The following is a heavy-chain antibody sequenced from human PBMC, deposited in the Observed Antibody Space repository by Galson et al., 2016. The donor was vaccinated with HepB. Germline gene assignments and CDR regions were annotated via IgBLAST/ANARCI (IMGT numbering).Heavy chain of an antibody. Sequence: SETLSLTCIVSGDSMNNYYWSWVRQSPGKGLEWIGYIHYGGNTNYSPSLRSRVSISIDTSKRQFSLNLSSVTAADAAVYYYARAEYRSGSLYLDYWGQGARVSVSS. V-gene: IGHV4-59*01. CDR2: IHYGGNT. CDR3: ARAEYRSGSLYLDY. CDR1: GDSMNNYY. D-gene: IGHD3-22*01. J-gene: IGHJ4*02.